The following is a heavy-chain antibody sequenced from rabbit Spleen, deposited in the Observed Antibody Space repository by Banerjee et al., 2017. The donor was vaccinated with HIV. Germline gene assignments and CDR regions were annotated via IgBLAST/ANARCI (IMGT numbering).Heavy chain of an antibody. D-gene: IGHD1-1*01. J-gene: IGHJ6*01. CDR3: ARDTSSSFSSYGMDL. CDR1: GVSFSTNSY. CDR2: IDTGSSGFT. Sequence: QSLEESGGDLVKPGASLTLTCTASGVSFSTNSYICWVRQAPGKGLEWIACIDTGSSGFTYFANWAKGRFTISKTSSTTVTLQMTSLTAADTATYFCARDTSSSFSSYGMDLWGQGTLVTVS. V-gene: IGHV1S40*01.